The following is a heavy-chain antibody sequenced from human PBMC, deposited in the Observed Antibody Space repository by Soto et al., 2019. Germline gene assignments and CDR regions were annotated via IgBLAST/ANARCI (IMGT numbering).Heavy chain of an antibody. Sequence: QVQLVQSGAEVKKPGSSVKVSCKASGGTFSSYAISWVRQAPGQGLEWLGGIIPIFGTANYAQKFQGRVTRTVDESTSTAYRELSSLRSEDTAVYYCARGGVVTAIRGYFDYWGQGTLVTVSS. CDR2: IIPIFGTA. CDR1: GGTFSSYA. J-gene: IGHJ4*02. D-gene: IGHD2-21*02. V-gene: IGHV1-69*01. CDR3: ARGGVVTAIRGYFDY.